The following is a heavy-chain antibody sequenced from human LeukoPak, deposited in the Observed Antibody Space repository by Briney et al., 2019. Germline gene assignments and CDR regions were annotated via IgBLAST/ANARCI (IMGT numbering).Heavy chain of an antibody. D-gene: IGHD1-7*01. Sequence: GGSLRLSCAASGFTFDDYGMHWVRQAPGKGLEWVAVISYDGSNKYYADSVKGRFTISRDNSKNTLYLQMNSLRAEDTAVYYCARETSITGTTPFDYWGQGTLVTVSS. CDR1: GFTFDDYG. V-gene: IGHV3-30*03. J-gene: IGHJ4*02. CDR3: ARETSITGTTPFDY. CDR2: ISYDGSNK.